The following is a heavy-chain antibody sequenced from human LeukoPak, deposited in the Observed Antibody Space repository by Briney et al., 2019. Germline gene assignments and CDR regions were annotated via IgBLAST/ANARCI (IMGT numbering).Heavy chain of an antibody. CDR1: GGSINSYY. D-gene: IGHD1-7*01. CDR2: IYYSGST. J-gene: IGHJ6*03. CDR3: ARGLTGTRLIYYYMDV. Sequence: SETLSLTCTVSGGSINSYYWTWIRQPPGKGLEWIGYIYYSGSTHYNPSLNSRVTISMDTSKNHFSLKLSSVTAADTAIYYCARGLTGTRLIYYYMDVWGKGTTVTVSS. V-gene: IGHV4-59*01.